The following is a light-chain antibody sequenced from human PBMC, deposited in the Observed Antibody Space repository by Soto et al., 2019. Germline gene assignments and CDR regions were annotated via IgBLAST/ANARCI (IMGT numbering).Light chain of an antibody. V-gene: IGLV2-14*03. Sequence: SVLPQPSSVSGAPGQSINISCTGTSSYVGGYNYVSWYQHHPGKAPKLIIYDVSNRPSGVSNPFSGSKSGNTASLTISGLQPEDEADYYCSSYATSNTRQIVFGTGTKVTVL. CDR2: DVS. J-gene: IGLJ1*01. CDR3: SSYATSNTRQIV. CDR1: SSYVGGYNY.